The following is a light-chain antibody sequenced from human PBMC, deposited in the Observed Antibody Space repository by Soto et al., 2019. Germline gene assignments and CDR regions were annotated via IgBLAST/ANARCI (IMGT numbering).Light chain of an antibody. CDR3: QQYGSSPPVT. CDR1: QSVSSN. CDR2: GAS. J-gene: IGKJ4*01. Sequence: LRQSPATLSVSPGERATLSCRASQSVSSNLAWYQQKPGQAPRLLIYGASSRATGIPDRFSGSGSGTDFTLTISRLEPEDFAVYYCQQYGSSPPVTFGGGTKVDIK. V-gene: IGKV3-20*01.